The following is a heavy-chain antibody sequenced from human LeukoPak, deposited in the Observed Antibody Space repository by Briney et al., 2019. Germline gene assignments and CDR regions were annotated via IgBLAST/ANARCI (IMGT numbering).Heavy chain of an antibody. CDR3: AKDGQLRSKTRTYYFDY. D-gene: IGHD5-18*01. CDR2: ISWDGGST. V-gene: IGHV3-43*01. CDR1: GFTFDDYT. Sequence: GGSLRLSCAASGFTFDDYTMHWVRQAPGKGLEWVSLISWDGGSTYYADSVKGRFTISRDNSKNSLYLQMNSLRTEDTALYYCAKDGQLRSKTRTYYFDYWGQGTLVTVSS. J-gene: IGHJ4*02.